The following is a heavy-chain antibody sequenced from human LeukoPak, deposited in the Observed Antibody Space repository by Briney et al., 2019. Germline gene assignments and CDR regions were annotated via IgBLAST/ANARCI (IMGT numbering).Heavy chain of an antibody. CDR1: GGSISSSSYY. J-gene: IGHJ4*02. D-gene: IGHD5-12*01. V-gene: IGHV4-39*02. CDR3: ARDGYPGKGGQRGYFDY. Sequence: SETLSLTCTVSGGSISSSSYYWGWIRQPPGKGLEWIGDIYYSGSTYYNPSLKSRVTISVDTSKNHFSLKLSSVTAADTAVYYCARDGYPGKGGQRGYFDYWGQGTLVTDSS. CDR2: IYYSGST.